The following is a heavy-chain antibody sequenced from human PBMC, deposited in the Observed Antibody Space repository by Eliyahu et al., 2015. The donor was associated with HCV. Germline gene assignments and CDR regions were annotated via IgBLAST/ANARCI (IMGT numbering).Heavy chain of an antibody. CDR3: ARVVVPGHDYFDY. J-gene: IGHJ4*02. CDR2: MNPNSGRT. V-gene: IGHV1-8*01. D-gene: IGHD2-2*01. CDR1: GYTFTTYD. Sequence: SCKVSGYTFTTYDINWVRQVPGQGLEWMGYMNPNSGRTSYAQKFQGRVTMTRDTSISTAYMELSSLTSEDTAVYYCARVVVPGHDYFDYWGQGTLVTVSS.